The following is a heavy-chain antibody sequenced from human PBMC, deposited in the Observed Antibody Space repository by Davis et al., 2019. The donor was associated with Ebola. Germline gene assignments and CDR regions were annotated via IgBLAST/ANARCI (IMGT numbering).Heavy chain of an antibody. V-gene: IGHV1-2*02. CDR2: INPNSGGT. CDR1: GYTFTGYY. Sequence: ASVKVSCKASGYTFTGYYMHWVRQAPGQGLEWMGWINPNSGGTNYAQKFQGRVTMTRDTSISTAYMELSRLRSDDTAVYYCAREIVVVPAVDLGIYGMDVWGQGTTVTVSS. J-gene: IGHJ6*02. D-gene: IGHD2-2*01. CDR3: AREIVVVPAVDLGIYGMDV.